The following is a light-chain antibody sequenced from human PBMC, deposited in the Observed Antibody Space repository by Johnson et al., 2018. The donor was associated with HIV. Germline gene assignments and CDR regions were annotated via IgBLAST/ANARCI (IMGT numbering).Light chain of an antibody. J-gene: IGLJ1*01. Sequence: QAVLTQPPSVSAAPGQKVTISCSGSSSNIGNNYVSWYQQLPGTSPKLLIYDNNKRPSGIPDRFSGSKSGTSATLGITGFQTGDEADYYCGTWDSSLSSVYVFGTGTKVTVL. CDR2: DNN. V-gene: IGLV1-51*01. CDR1: SSNIGNNY. CDR3: GTWDSSLSSVYV.